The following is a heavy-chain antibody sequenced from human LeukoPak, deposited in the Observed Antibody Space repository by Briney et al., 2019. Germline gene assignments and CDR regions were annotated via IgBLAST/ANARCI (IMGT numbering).Heavy chain of an antibody. D-gene: IGHD3-22*01. CDR3: ARVAYYYDSSYLYYFDY. CDR1: GYSISSGYY. V-gene: IGHV4-38-2*02. CDR2: IYHSGRT. Sequence: SETLSLTCTVSGYSISSGYYWGWIRQPPGKGLEWIGSIYHSGRTFYNPSLKSRVTISVDTSKNQFSLRLNSVTAADTAVYYCARVAYYYDSSYLYYFDYWGQGTLVTVSS. J-gene: IGHJ4*02.